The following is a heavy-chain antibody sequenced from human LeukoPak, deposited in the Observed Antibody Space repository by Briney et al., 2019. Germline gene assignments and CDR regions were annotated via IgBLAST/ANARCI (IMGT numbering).Heavy chain of an antibody. CDR3: AKSCCWDLLPPDY. D-gene: IGHD1-26*01. CDR2: ISGSGGST. CDR1: GFTFSNYA. V-gene: IGHV3-23*01. J-gene: IGHJ4*02. Sequence: GGSLRLSCAASGFTFSNYAMSWVRQAPGKGLEWVSAISGSGGSTYYADSVKGRFTISRDNSKNTLYLQMNSLRAEDTAVYYCAKSCCWDLLPPDYWGQGTLVTVSS.